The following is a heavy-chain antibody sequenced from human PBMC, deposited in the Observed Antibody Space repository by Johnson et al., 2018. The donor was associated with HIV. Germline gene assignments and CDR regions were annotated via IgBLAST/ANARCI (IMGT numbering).Heavy chain of an antibody. J-gene: IGHJ3*02. CDR2: ISYDGSNK. CDR1: GFLFSSFA. V-gene: IGHV3-30*03. D-gene: IGHD1-26*01. Sequence: QMQLVESGGGVVQPGRSLRLSCAASGFLFSSFAMHWVRQAPGKGLEWVAVISYDGSNKYYVDSVKGRFTISRDNSKNTLYLQMNSLRAEDTAVYYCASGLGIVGATRSAFDIWGQGTMVTVSS. CDR3: ASGLGIVGATRSAFDI.